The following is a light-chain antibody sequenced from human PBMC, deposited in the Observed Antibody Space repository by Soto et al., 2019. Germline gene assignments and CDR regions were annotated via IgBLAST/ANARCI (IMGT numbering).Light chain of an antibody. CDR1: QSISSH. CDR3: QQTYSSPLT. J-gene: IGKJ4*01. V-gene: IGKV1-39*01. Sequence: DLQMTQSPPSLSASVGDRVTITCRASQSISSHLNWYQQKPGKAPNLLIYAASSLQSGVPSRFSGSGSGTDFSLTISSLQPEDFATYSCQQTYSSPLTFGGGTKVEI. CDR2: AAS.